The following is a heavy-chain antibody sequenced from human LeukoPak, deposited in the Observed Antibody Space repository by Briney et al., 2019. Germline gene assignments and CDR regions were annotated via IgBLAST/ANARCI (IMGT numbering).Heavy chain of an antibody. CDR3: ARGGYSGSYYRFD. Sequence: GGSLRLSCVSSGFIFTNYWMHWFPQVPGKGPVWVGRIDKEGSAAFYAESVKGRFTISRDNVKSTVYLQMNSLTAEDTAVYHCARGGYSGSYYRFDWGQGTLVTVSS. D-gene: IGHD1-26*01. J-gene: IGHJ4*02. V-gene: IGHV3-74*01. CDR2: IDKEGSAA. CDR1: GFIFTNYW.